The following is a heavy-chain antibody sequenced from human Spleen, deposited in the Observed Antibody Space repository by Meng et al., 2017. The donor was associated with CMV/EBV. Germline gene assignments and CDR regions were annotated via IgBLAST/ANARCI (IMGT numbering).Heavy chain of an antibody. CDR1: GFTFSSYA. D-gene: IGHD3-3*01. CDR3: ARDGYYDFWSGYTPYYYYGMDV. J-gene: IGHJ6*02. V-gene: IGHV3-23*01. CDR2: ISGSGGST. Sequence: GESLKISCAASGFTFSSYAMSWVRQAPGKGLEWVSAISGSGGSTYYADSVKGRFTISRDNSKNTLYLQMNSLRAEDTAVYYCARDGYYDFWSGYTPYYYYGMDVWGQGTTVTVSS.